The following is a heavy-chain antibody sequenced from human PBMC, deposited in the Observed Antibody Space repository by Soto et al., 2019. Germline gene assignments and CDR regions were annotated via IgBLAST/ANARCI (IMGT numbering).Heavy chain of an antibody. J-gene: IGHJ4*02. Sequence: GSLRLSCEASGFTFSTYGMHWVRQAPGKGPEWVAIISHDGNNEYYIDSVKGRFTVSRDNSKNTLFLQMNSLRVEDTAVYYCAKDSCPELLYFRDLVDSWGQGTLVTVSS. CDR1: GFTFSTYG. D-gene: IGHD3-10*01. CDR3: AKDSCPELLYFRDLVDS. CDR2: ISHDGNNE. V-gene: IGHV3-30*18.